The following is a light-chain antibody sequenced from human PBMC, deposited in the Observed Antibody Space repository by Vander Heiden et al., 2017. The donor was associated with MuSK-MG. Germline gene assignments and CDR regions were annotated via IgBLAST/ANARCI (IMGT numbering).Light chain of an antibody. CDR1: QSISSW. J-gene: IGKJ1*01. V-gene: IGKV1-5*01. CDR3: QQHNILRVT. Sequence: DIQMTQSPSTLSASVGDRVTITCRASQSISSWLAWYQQKPGKAPKLLIYDASSLESGVPSRFSGSGSGTEFTLTISSLQPEDFATYYCQQHNILRVTFGRGTKVEIK. CDR2: DAS.